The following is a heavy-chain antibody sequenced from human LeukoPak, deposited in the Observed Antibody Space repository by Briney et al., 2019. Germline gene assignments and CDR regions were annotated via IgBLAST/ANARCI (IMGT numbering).Heavy chain of an antibody. CDR3: ARDLRFGGFDY. Sequence: SETLSLTCAVYGGSLNGHYWSWIRQSPGKGLEWIGEGSDSGGTKFNPSLKSRVTISVDTSKNQFSLKLSSVTAADAAVYYCARDLRFGGFDYWGQGTLVTVSS. CDR2: GSDSGGT. J-gene: IGHJ4*02. D-gene: IGHD3-10*01. CDR1: GGSLNGHY. V-gene: IGHV4-34*01.